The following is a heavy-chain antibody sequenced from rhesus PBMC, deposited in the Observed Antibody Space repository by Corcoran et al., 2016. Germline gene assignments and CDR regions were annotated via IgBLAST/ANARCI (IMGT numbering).Heavy chain of an antibody. V-gene: IGHV4-143*01. Sequence: QVQLQESGPGLVKPSETLSLTCAVYGGSISDYYYWSWIRQPPGTGREWIGPIDGGRGSTYYNPSLKSRVTVSKDTSKNQVSLKLSSVTAADTAVYYCARTREQGVVAFDYWGQGVLVTVSS. D-gene: IGHD1-20*01. J-gene: IGHJ4*01. CDR1: GGSISDYYY. CDR3: ARTREQGVVAFDY. CDR2: IDGGRGST.